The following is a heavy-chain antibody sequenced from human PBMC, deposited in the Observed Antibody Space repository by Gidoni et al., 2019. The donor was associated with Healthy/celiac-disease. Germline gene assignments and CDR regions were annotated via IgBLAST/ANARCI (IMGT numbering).Heavy chain of an antibody. Sequence: EVQLVESGGGLVKPGGSLRLSCAASGFTFSSYSLNWGRQAPGTGVEWVSSISSSSSYIYYADSVKGRFTISRDNAKNSLYLQMNSLRAEDTAVYYCARDSSTGMDVWGQGTTVTVSS. CDR1: GFTFSSYS. D-gene: IGHD6-6*01. J-gene: IGHJ6*02. V-gene: IGHV3-21*01. CDR2: ISSSSSYI. CDR3: ARDSSTGMDV.